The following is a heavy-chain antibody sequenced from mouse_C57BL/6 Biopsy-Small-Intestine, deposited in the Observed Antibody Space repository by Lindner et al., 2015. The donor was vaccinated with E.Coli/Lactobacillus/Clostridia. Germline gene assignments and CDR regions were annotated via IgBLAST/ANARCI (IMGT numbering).Heavy chain of an antibody. D-gene: IGHD3-1*01. Sequence: VQLQESGGGLVQPKGSLKLSCAASGFTFDTYAMHWVRQAPGKGLEWVARIRSKSSNYATYYADSVKDRFTISRDDSQSMLFLQMNNLKTEDTAMYYCLRDRAGTGHFDVWGTGTTVTVSS. V-gene: IGHV10-3*01. CDR2: IRSKSSNYAT. J-gene: IGHJ1*03. CDR3: LRDRAGTGHFDV. CDR1: GFTFDTYA.